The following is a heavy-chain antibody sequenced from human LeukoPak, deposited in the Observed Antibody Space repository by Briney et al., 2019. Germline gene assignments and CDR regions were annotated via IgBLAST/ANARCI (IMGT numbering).Heavy chain of an antibody. CDR2: TSSNGGST. V-gene: IGHV3-64D*06. D-gene: IGHD3-3*02. CDR3: VEVLGSIS. CDR1: GFTFSSYA. Sequence: GGSLRLSGSASGFTFSSYAMHWVRQAPGKGLKYVSATSSNGGSTYYADSVKGRFTISRDNSKNTLYLQIRSLRAEDTAVYYCVEVLGSISWGPGTLVTVSS. J-gene: IGHJ4*02.